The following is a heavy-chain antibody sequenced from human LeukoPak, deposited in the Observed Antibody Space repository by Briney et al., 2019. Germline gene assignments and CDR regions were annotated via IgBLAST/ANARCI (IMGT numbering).Heavy chain of an antibody. V-gene: IGHV3-33*01. CDR3: AREVPPDYYDSSGDAFDI. CDR2: MWADGSNK. Sequence: GGSLRLSCTASGFSFSTYGMHWVRQAPGKGLEWVAVMWADGSNKYYADSVEGRFTISSDKSRNTVFLQMNSLRAEDTAVYYCAREVPPDYYDSSGDAFDIWGQGTMVTVSS. D-gene: IGHD3-22*01. CDR1: GFSFSTYG. J-gene: IGHJ3*02.